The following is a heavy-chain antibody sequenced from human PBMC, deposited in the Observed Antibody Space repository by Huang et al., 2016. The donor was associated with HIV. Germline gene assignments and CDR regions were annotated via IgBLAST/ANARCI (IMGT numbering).Heavy chain of an antibody. Sequence: QVQLVQSGAEAKKPGASVRVSCKTAGYTFSDYYVHWLRQAPGQGLHGMCWSNPNTSGTNYAQRFQGRLTVTRDRSITTAYMDLTVLTSDATAVYYCARGGLRWPAPFDFWGQGTLVTVSS. CDR1: GYTFSDYY. CDR3: ARGGLRWPAPFDF. J-gene: IGHJ4*02. CDR2: SNPNTSGT. V-gene: IGHV1-2*02. D-gene: IGHD4-17*01.